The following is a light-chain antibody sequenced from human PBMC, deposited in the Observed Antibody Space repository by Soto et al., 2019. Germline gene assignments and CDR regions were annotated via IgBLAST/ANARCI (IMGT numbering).Light chain of an antibody. V-gene: IGKV3-20*01. CDR3: QQYGSSPWT. CDR2: GAS. Sequence: IVVTQYPGTLSLSTGERATLSCRASQSVSSSYLAWYQQKPGQAPRLLIYGASSRATGIPDRFSGSGSGTDFTLTISRLEPEDFAVYYCQQYGSSPWTFGQGTKVDIK. CDR1: QSVSSSY. J-gene: IGKJ1*01.